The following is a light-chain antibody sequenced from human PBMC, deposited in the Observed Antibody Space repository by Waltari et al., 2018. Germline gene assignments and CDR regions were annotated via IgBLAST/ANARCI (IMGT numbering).Light chain of an antibody. Sequence: EHVLTHSPGTLSLSLGERATVSCRARQSVSRALAWYQQKPGQAPRLLIYGASTRATGIPDRFSGSGSGTDFSLTISRLEPDDFAVYYCQHYLKLPVTFGQGTTVEI. V-gene: IGKV3-20*01. CDR2: GAS. CDR3: QHYLKLPVT. J-gene: IGKJ1*01. CDR1: QSVSRA.